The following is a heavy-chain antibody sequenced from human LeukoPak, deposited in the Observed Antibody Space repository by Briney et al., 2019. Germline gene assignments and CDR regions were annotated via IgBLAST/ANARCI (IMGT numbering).Heavy chain of an antibody. Sequence: GGSLRLSCAASGFTFSTYSMNWVRQAPGKGLEWVSYISSSGSTIYYADSVKGRFTISRDNAKNSLYLQMNSLRAEDTAVYYCARGTAGYHSSYFDYWGQGTLVTVSS. CDR2: ISSSGSTI. CDR1: GFTFSTYS. V-gene: IGHV3-48*01. J-gene: IGHJ4*02. D-gene: IGHD3-16*02. CDR3: ARGTAGYHSSYFDY.